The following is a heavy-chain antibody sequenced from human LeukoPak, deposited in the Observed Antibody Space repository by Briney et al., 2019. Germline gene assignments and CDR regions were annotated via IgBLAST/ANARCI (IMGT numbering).Heavy chain of an antibody. V-gene: IGHV3-74*01. J-gene: IGHJ4*02. CDR1: GFTFRNHW. CDR3: ARDVSVVVTAIRY. Sequence: SGGSLRLSCAASGFTFRNHWMHWVRQGPEKGLVWVARINSDGSSPIYADSVKGRFTISRDNAKNSLYLQMNSLRAEDTAVYYCARDVSVVVTAIRYWGQGTLVTVSS. CDR2: INSDGSSP. D-gene: IGHD2-21*02.